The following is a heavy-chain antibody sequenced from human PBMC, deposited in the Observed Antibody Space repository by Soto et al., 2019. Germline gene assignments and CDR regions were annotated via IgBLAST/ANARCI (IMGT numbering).Heavy chain of an antibody. J-gene: IGHJ4*02. V-gene: IGHV4-39*01. CDR2: IDYSGNT. D-gene: IGHD6-19*01. Sequence: QLQLQESGPGLVKPSETLSLSCTVSGGSITSSSNGYYWDWVRQPPGKGLEWIGSIDYSGNTYYNPPLKRRVTIAADTSKNQFAPRLSSVIATDTAVYHWASHAHSGCHDYWGRGTLVTVSS. CDR1: GGSITSSSNGYY. CDR3: ASHAHSGCHDY.